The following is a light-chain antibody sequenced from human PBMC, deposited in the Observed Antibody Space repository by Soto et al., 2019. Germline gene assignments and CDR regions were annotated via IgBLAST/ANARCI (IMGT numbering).Light chain of an antibody. Sequence: QSALTQPASVSGSPGQSITISCTGTSSDIGGFNYVSWYQQHPGTAPKLIIYEVSNRPSGISNRFSGSKSGNTASLTISGLQAEDEADYYCCSYAGSSTLVFGGGTKLTVL. V-gene: IGLV2-23*02. CDR2: EVS. CDR1: SSDIGGFNY. CDR3: CSYAGSSTLV. J-gene: IGLJ2*01.